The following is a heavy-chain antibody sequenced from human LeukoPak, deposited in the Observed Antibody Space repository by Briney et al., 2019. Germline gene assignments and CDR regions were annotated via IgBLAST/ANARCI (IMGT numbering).Heavy chain of an antibody. CDR1: GFTVSSNY. D-gene: IGHD2-2*01. V-gene: IGHV3-66*01. CDR2: IYSGGST. CDR3: AREQVVVGRGYYGMDV. J-gene: IGHJ6*02. Sequence: GGSLRLSCAASGFTVSSNYMSWVRQAPGKGLEWVSVIYSGGSTYYADSVKGRFTISRDNSKNTLYLQMNSLRVDVTAVYYCAREQVVVGRGYYGMDVWGQGTTVTASS.